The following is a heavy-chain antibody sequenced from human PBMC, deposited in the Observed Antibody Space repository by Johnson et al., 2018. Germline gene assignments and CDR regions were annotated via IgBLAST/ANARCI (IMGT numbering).Heavy chain of an antibody. CDR2: ISFDGKVS. Sequence: QVQLVESGGGVVQPGTSLRLSCAASGFIFSNYDIHWVRQAPGKGLEWVSVISFDGKVSYYPESMKGRFTISRDNSKSTAYLQIDTLRADDAAMYSCANGPLIGGDIAEFHHWGQGTLVTVSS. V-gene: IGHV3-30*18. CDR1: GFIFSNYD. J-gene: IGHJ1*01. D-gene: IGHD2-15*01. CDR3: ANGPLIGGDIAEFHH.